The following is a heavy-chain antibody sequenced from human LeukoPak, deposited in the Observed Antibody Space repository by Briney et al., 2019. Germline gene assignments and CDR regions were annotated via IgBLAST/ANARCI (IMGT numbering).Heavy chain of an antibody. CDR3: AGVPVLRYFDWPGDAFDI. V-gene: IGHV3-21*01. Sequence: GGSLRLSCAASGFTFSSYAMSWVRQAPGKGLEWVSSISSSSSYIYYADSVKGRFTISRDNAKNSLYLQMNSLRAEDTAVYYCAGVPVLRYFDWPGDAFDIWGQGTMVTVSS. D-gene: IGHD3-9*01. CDR1: GFTFSSYA. CDR2: ISSSSSYI. J-gene: IGHJ3*02.